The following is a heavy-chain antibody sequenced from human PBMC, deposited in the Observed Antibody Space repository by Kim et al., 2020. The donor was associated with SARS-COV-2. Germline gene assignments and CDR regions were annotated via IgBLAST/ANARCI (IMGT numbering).Heavy chain of an antibody. CDR1: GFTFSSYA. Sequence: GGSLRLSCAASGFTFSSYAMHWVRQAPGKGLEWVAVISYDGSNKYYADSVKGRFTISRDNSKNTLYLQMNSLRAEDTAVYYCARDQEHDYGDYNWFDPWGQGTLVTVSS. J-gene: IGHJ5*02. D-gene: IGHD4-17*01. CDR3: ARDQEHDYGDYNWFDP. V-gene: IGHV3-30-3*01. CDR2: ISYDGSNK.